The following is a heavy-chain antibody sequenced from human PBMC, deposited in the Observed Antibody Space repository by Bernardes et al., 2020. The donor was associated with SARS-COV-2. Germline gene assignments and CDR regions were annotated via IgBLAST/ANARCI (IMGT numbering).Heavy chain of an antibody. CDR2: IYASENT. CDR3: ARGSDNYGYGLDHFYYFDY. D-gene: IGHD5-18*01. CDR1: GDSISSGGYS. J-gene: IGHJ4*02. Sequence: SNTLYATCTVSGDSISSGGYSWSWIRQPVGKGLEWIGRIYASENTNYNPSVKSRVSKSVDTSKNQFSLKLTSVTAADTAVYYCARGSDNYGYGLDHFYYFDYWGQGIRVTVSS. V-gene: IGHV4-61*02.